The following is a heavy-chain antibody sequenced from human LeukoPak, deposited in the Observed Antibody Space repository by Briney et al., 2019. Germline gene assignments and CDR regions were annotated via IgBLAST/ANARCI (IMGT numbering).Heavy chain of an antibody. J-gene: IGHJ4*02. V-gene: IGHV3-48*04. D-gene: IGHD3-22*01. CDR1: GFTFSSYS. CDR3: ARDMYYDSSALDY. CDR2: ISSSSITI. Sequence: GGSLRLSCAASGFTFSSYSLNWVRQAPGKGLEWVSFISSSSITIYYADSVKGRFTISRDNAEKSLYLQMNSLRAEDTAVYYCARDMYYDSSALDYWGQGTLVTVSS.